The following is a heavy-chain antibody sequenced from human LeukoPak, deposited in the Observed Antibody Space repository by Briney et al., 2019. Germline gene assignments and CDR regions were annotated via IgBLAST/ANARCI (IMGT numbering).Heavy chain of an antibody. V-gene: IGHV3-23*01. D-gene: IGHD5-24*01. CDR2: ISASRDNT. CDR1: GFTFSSYA. J-gene: IGHJ4*02. Sequence: GGSLGLSCAASGFTFSSYAMSWLRQAPGKGLEWVSAISASRDNTYYADSVKGRFTISRDNSKNTLYLQMNSLRAEDTAVYYCAKSRPPDGYKFDYWGQGTLVTVSS. CDR3: AKSRPPDGYKFDY.